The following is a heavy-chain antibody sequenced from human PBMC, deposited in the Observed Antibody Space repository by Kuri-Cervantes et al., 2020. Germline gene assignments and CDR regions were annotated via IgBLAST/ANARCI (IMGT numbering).Heavy chain of an antibody. Sequence: SETLSLTCAVYGGSFSGYYWSWIRQPPGKGLEWIGEINRSGSTNYNPSLKSRVTISVDTSKNQFSLKLSSVTAADTAVYSCARGRSSSRHHYYYYMDVWGKGTTVTVSS. V-gene: IGHV4-34*01. CDR1: GGSFSGYY. CDR2: INRSGST. D-gene: IGHD6-13*01. J-gene: IGHJ6*03. CDR3: ARGRSSSRHHYYYYMDV.